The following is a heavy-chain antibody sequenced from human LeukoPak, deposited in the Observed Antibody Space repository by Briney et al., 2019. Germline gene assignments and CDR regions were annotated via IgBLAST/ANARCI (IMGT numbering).Heavy chain of an antibody. J-gene: IGHJ4*02. Sequence: PGGSLRLSCAASGFTFRSYGMHWVRQAPGKGLEWVAVISYDGSNKYYADSVKGRFTISRDNSKNTLYLQMNSLRAEDTAVYYCANLNWNPRYYFDYWGQGTLVTVSS. CDR3: ANLNWNPRYYFDY. V-gene: IGHV3-30*18. CDR2: ISYDGSNK. CDR1: GFTFRSYG. D-gene: IGHD1-1*01.